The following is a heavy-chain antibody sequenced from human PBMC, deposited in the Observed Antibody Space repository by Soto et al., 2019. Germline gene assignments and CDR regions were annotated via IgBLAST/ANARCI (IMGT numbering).Heavy chain of an antibody. J-gene: IGHJ4*02. D-gene: IGHD3-10*01. CDR3: ARDGYDGSGSPYPAY. CDR2: IYYLGST. CDR1: GGSVSSGSYC. V-gene: IGHV4-61*01. Sequence: SETLSLTCTVSGGSVSSGSYCWSWIRQSPGKGLEWIGYIYYLGSTDYNPSLKSRVTISVDTSKRQFSLRLTSVTAADTAVYYCARDGYDGSGSPYPAYWGPGTQLTVYS.